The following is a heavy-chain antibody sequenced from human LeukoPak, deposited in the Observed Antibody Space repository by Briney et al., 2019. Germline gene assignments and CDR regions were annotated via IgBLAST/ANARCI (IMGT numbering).Heavy chain of an antibody. CDR3: ARANGMDV. J-gene: IGHJ6*02. CDR1: GFTFSSYS. CDR2: ISSSSSTI. V-gene: IGHV3-48*02. Sequence: GGSLRLSCTASGFTFSSYSMNWVRQASGKGLEWVSYISSSSSTIYYAHSVKGRFTISRDNAKNSLYLQMSSLRDEDTAVYYCARANGMDVWGQGTTVTVSS.